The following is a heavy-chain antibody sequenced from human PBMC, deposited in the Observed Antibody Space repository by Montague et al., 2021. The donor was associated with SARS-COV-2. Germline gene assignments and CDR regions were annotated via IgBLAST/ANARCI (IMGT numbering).Heavy chain of an antibody. J-gene: IGHJ4*02. D-gene: IGHD3-10*01. CDR3: ARREDYYGSGSHPN. CDR2: IYYSGST. V-gene: IGHV4-39*01. CDR1: GGSISSRSYC. Sequence: SETLSLTCTVSGGSISSRSYCWGGIRQPPGKGLEWIGSIYYSGSTYYNPSLKSRVTISVDTSKNQFSLKLSSVTAADTAVYYCARREDYYGSGSHPNWGQGTLVTVSS.